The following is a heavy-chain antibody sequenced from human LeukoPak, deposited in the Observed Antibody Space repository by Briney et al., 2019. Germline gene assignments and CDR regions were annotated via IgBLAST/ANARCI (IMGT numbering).Heavy chain of an antibody. J-gene: IGHJ4*02. CDR1: GGSISSSSDY. CDR2: IYYHENT. V-gene: IGHV4-39*02. CDR3: ARDTNYDILTGFDY. Sequence: PSETLSLTCTVSGGSISSSSDYWGWIRQAPGKGLEWIGSIYYHENTYYNSSLKSRVTISVDTSKNQFSLKLNSVTAADTAVYYCARDTNYDILTGFDYWGQGTLVTVSS. D-gene: IGHD3-9*01.